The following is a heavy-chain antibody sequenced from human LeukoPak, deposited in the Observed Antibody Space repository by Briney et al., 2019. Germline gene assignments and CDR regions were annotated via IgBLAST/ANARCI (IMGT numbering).Heavy chain of an antibody. J-gene: IGHJ4*03. D-gene: IGHD3-22*01. Sequence: SETLSLTCAVYGGSFSGYYWSWIRQPPGKGLEWVGEINHSGSTNYNPSLKSRVTISVDTSKNQFSLKLSSVTAADTAVYYCARVGDYYDSSGYYSPFDYWGQGTTVTVSS. CDR1: GGSFSGYY. CDR3: ARVGDYYDSSGYYSPFDY. CDR2: INHSGST. V-gene: IGHV4-34*01.